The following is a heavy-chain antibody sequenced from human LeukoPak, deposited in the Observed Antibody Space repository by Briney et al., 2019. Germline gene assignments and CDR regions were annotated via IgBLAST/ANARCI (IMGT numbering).Heavy chain of an antibody. J-gene: IGHJ3*02. CDR3: ARVSYDYVWGSYRRHDAFDI. CDR2: MNPNSGNT. V-gene: IGHV1-8*03. CDR1: GYTFTSYD. Sequence: ASVKVSCKASGYTFTSYDINCVRQATGQGLEWMGWMNPNSGNTGYAQKFQGRVTITRNTSISTAYMELSSLRSEDTAVYYCARVSYDYVWGSYRRHDAFDIWGQGTMVTVSS. D-gene: IGHD3-16*02.